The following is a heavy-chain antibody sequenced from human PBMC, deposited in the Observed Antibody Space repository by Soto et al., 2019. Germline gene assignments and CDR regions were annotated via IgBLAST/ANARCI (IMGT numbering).Heavy chain of an antibody. CDR2: ISYDGSNK. V-gene: IGHV3-30-3*01. Sequence: GGSLRLSCAASGFTFSSYAMHWVRQAPGKGLEWVAVISYDGSNKYYADSVKGRFTISRDNSKNTLYLQMNSLRAEDTAVYYCARGYSPGYYYYGMDVWGQGTTVTVSS. J-gene: IGHJ6*02. D-gene: IGHD5-18*01. CDR1: GFTFSSYA. CDR3: ARGYSPGYYYYGMDV.